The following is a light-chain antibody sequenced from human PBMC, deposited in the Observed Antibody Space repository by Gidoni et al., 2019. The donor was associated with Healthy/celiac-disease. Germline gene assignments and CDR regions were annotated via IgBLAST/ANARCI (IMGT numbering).Light chain of an antibody. CDR1: QGIRND. J-gene: IGKJ1*01. CDR2: AAS. CDR3: LQDYNYPPT. V-gene: IGKV1-6*01. Sequence: AIQMTQSPSSLSASVGDRVTITCRASQGIRNDLGWYQQKPGKAPKLLIYAASSLQSGVAARFSGSGSGTDFTLTISSLQPEDFATYYCLQDYNYPPTFGQGTKVEIK.